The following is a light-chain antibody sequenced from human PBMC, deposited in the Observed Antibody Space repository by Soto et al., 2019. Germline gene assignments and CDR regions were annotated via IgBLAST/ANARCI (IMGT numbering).Light chain of an antibody. CDR1: QSVSSSD. CDR2: GAS. J-gene: IGKJ3*01. Sequence: EIVLTQSPGTLSLSPGERATLSCRASQSVSSSDLAWYQQKPGQAPRLLIYGASSRATGIPDRFSGSGSGKDFTLTISRLEPEDFAVYYCQQYGSSLFPFGPGTKVDIK. CDR3: QQYGSSLFP. V-gene: IGKV3-20*01.